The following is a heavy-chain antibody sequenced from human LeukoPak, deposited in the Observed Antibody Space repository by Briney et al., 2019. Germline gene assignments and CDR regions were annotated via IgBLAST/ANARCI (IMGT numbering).Heavy chain of an antibody. J-gene: IGHJ4*02. CDR2: IKQDGSEK. Sequence: GGSLRLSCAASGFTFSNAWMSWVCQAPGKGLEWVANIKQDGSEKYYVDSVKGRFTISRDNAKYSLYLQMDSLRAEDTAVYYCARDKRTGDSYFDSWGQGTLVTVSS. D-gene: IGHD7-27*01. CDR3: ARDKRTGDSYFDS. V-gene: IGHV3-7*01. CDR1: GFTFSNAW.